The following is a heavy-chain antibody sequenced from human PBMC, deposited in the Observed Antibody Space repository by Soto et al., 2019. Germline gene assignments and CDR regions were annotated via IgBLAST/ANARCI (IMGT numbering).Heavy chain of an antibody. J-gene: IGHJ6*02. D-gene: IGHD6-13*01. Sequence: SETLSLTCTVSGGSISSYYWSWIRQPAGKGLEWIGRIYTSGSTNYNPSLKSRVTMSVDTSKNQFSLKLSSVTAADTAVYYCARRAAAGTDYYYGMDVWGQGTTVTVSS. CDR2: IYTSGST. CDR1: GGSISSYY. CDR3: ARRAAAGTDYYYGMDV. V-gene: IGHV4-4*07.